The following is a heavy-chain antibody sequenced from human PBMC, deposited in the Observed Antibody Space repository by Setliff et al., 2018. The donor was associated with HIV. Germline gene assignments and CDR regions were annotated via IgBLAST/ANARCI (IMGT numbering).Heavy chain of an antibody. CDR1: GGSISSSSYY. D-gene: IGHD2-21*01. CDR3: ARGVISRDAFDI. J-gene: IGHJ3*02. V-gene: IGHV4-39*07. Sequence: PSETLSLTCTVSGGSISSSSYYWGWIRQPPGKGLEWIGSIYYSGSTYYNPSLKSRVTISVDTSKNQFSLKLSSVTAAGTAVYYCARGVISRDAFDIWGQGTMVTVSS. CDR2: IYYSGST.